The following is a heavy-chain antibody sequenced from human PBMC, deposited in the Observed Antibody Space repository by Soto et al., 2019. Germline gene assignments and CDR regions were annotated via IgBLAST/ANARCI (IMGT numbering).Heavy chain of an antibody. CDR2: IYPFDSEV. CDR1: GYNFKTYW. D-gene: IGHD2-8*02. J-gene: IGHJ6*02. V-gene: IGHV5-51*01. CDR3: ARLLTTCASPLCHTGPCPYMGGLDV. Sequence: PGESLKISCQGFGYNFKTYWIAWVRQMPGGGLDWMGIIYPFDSEVTYNPSLQGLVTLSVDKSIRTAYLQWSSLKASDTAIYLCARLLTTCASPLCHTGPCPYMGGLDVWGQGTTGTVAS.